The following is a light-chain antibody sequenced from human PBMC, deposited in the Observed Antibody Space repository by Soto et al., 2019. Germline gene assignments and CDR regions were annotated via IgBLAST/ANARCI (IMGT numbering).Light chain of an antibody. CDR1: DSNIGRNT. CDR3: ATWDDSLYGPV. J-gene: IGLJ2*01. V-gene: IGLV1-44*01. CDR2: SDH. Sequence: QSALPQPPSASGTPGQTVTISCSGSDSNIGRNTVNWYQRLPGTAPKLLIYSDHPRPSGVSDRFSGPKSGTSASLAISGLRSEDEAYYDCATWDDSLYGPVFGGGTKLTVL.